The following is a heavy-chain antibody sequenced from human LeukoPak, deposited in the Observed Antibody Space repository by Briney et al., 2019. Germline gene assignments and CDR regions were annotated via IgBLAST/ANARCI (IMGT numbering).Heavy chain of an antibody. J-gene: IGHJ5*02. CDR1: GYTFTSYG. CDR2: ISAYNGNT. Sequence: ASVKVSYKASGYTFTSYGISWVRQAPGQGLEWMGWISAYNGNTSYAQKLQGRVTMTTDTSTSTAYMELRSLRSEDTAVYYCARSGYCTNGVCVNWFDPWGQGTLVTVSS. D-gene: IGHD2-8*01. CDR3: ARSGYCTNGVCVNWFDP. V-gene: IGHV1-18*01.